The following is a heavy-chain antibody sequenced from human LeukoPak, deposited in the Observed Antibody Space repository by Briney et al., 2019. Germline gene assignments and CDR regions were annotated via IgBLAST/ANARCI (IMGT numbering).Heavy chain of an antibody. CDR1: GGSFSSYY. CDR2: IYYSGST. D-gene: IGHD4-4*01. V-gene: IGHV4-59*08. Sequence: PSETLSLTCAVYGGSFSSYYWSWIRQPPGKGLEWIGYIYYSGSTNYNPSLKSRVTISVDTSKNQFSLKLSSVTAADTAVYYCARREYSNFFNWFDPWGQGTLVTVSS. J-gene: IGHJ5*02. CDR3: ARREYSNFFNWFDP.